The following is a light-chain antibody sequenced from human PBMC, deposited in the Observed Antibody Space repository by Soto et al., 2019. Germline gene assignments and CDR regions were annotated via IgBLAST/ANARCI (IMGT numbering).Light chain of an antibody. V-gene: IGLV2-8*01. CDR3: SSYAGSSTYV. CDR2: EVT. Sequence: QSVLTQPPSAPGSPGQSVTISCTGTSSDVGGYNYVAWFQQHPGKAPKLMIYEVTKRPSGVPDRFSGSKSGNTASLTVSGLQAEDEADYYCSSYAGSSTYVFGTGTKLTVL. J-gene: IGLJ1*01. CDR1: SSDVGGYNY.